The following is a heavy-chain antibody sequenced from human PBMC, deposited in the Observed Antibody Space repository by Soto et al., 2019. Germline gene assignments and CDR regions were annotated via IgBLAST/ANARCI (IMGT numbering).Heavy chain of an antibody. D-gene: IGHD6-13*01. J-gene: IGHJ5*02. Sequence: PSETLSLTCTVSGASMNSYHWSWIRQPAGKGLEWIGHIHSSGSTNYNPSLKSRVTMSVDTSKNQFSLRLTSLTAADTAVYYCAGDQGVAAAGITWFDPWGQGSLVTVSS. CDR2: IHSSGST. CDR3: AGDQGVAAAGITWFDP. CDR1: GASMNSYH. V-gene: IGHV4-4*07.